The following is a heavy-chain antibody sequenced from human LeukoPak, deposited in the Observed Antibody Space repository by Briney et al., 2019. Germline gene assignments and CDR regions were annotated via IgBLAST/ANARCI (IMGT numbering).Heavy chain of an antibody. CDR1: GFTFSSYS. CDR3: ARVMRRDYYGSGSYYPNYGMDV. Sequence: GGSLRLSCAASGFTFSSYSMNWVRQAPGKGLVWVSYISSSSTVYYADSVKGRFTSSRDNVKNSLYLQMNSLRDEDTAVYYCARVMRRDYYGSGSYYPNYGMDVWGQGTTVTVSS. CDR2: ISSSSTV. V-gene: IGHV3-48*02. J-gene: IGHJ6*02. D-gene: IGHD3-10*01.